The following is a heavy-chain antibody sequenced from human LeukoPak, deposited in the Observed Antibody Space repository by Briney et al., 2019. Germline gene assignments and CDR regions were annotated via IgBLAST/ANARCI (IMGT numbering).Heavy chain of an antibody. J-gene: IGHJ4*02. V-gene: IGHV3-48*04. D-gene: IGHD2/OR15-2a*01. CDR2: ISSSSSTI. CDR3: ARGRKNY. Sequence: GGSLRLSCAASGFTFSSYSMNWVRQAPGKGLEWVSYISSSSSTIYYADSVKGRFTISRDNAKNSLYLQMNSLRAEDTAVYYCARGRKNYWGQGTLVTVSS. CDR1: GFTFSSYS.